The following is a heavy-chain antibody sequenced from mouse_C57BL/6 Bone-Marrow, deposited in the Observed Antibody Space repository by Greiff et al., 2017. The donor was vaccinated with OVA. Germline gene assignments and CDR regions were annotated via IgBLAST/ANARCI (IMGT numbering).Heavy chain of an antibody. CDR2: INYDGSST. CDR3: ARNYGSSYDWYFDV. V-gene: IGHV5-16*01. J-gene: IGHJ1*03. D-gene: IGHD1-1*01. CDR1: GFTFSDYY. Sequence: EVKLVESEGGLVQPGSSMKLSCTASGFTFSDYYMAWVRQVPEKGLEWVANINYDGSSTYYLDSLKSRFIISRDNAKNTLYLQMSSLKSEDTATYYCARNYGSSYDWYFDVWGTGTTVTVSS.